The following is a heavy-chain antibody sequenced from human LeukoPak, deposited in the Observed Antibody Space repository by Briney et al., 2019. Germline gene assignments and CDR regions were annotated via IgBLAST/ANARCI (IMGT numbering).Heavy chain of an antibody. CDR1: GFTFDYYW. CDR3: ARDQEDSSGYRFDY. Sequence: GGSLRLSCAASGFTFDYYWMTWVRQAPGKGLEWLANIKESGSEKYYVDSVKGRFTISRDNAKNSLYLQMNSLRAEDTAVYYCARDQEDSSGYRFDYWGQGTLVTVSS. J-gene: IGHJ4*02. CDR2: IKESGSEK. V-gene: IGHV3-7*01. D-gene: IGHD3-22*01.